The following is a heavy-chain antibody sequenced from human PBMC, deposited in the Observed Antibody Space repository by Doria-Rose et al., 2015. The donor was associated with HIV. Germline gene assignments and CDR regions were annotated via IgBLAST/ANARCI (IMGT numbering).Heavy chain of an antibody. CDR3: ARIKSSRWYHKYYFDF. Sequence: SGPVLVKPTETLTLTCTVSGVSLSSPGMGVSWIRQPPGKALEWLANSFSDDDRSYKTYLKSRLTISRGTSKSQVVLTMTDMDPVDTATYYCARIKSSRWYHKYYFDFWGQGTLVIVSA. CDR2: SFSDDDR. CDR1: GVSLSSPGMG. D-gene: IGHD6-13*01. J-gene: IGHJ4*02. V-gene: IGHV2-26*01.